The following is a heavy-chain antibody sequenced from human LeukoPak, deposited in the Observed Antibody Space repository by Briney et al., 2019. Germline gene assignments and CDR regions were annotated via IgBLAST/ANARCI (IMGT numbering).Heavy chain of an antibody. V-gene: IGHV4-38-2*02. J-gene: IGHJ6*03. CDR2: IYHSGST. CDR3: AKEVAARPAYYYYMDV. CDR1: GYSISSGYY. D-gene: IGHD6-6*01. Sequence: RSSETLSLTCTVSGYSISSGYYWGWIRQPPGKGLEWIGSIYHSGSTYYDPSLSSRVTISIDTSKSQFSLKLSSVTAADTAVYYCAKEVAARPAYYYYMDVWGKGTTVTVSS.